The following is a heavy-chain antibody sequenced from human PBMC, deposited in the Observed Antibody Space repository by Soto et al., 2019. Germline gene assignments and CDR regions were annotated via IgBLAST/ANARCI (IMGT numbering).Heavy chain of an antibody. Sequence: SETLSLTCTVSGGSISSGGYYWSWIRQHPGKGLEWIGYIYYSGSTYYNPSLKSRVTISVDTSKNQFSLKLSSVTAADTAVYYCARDRAPGDYDYYYYGMDVWGQGTTVTVSS. D-gene: IGHD4-17*01. CDR2: IYYSGST. CDR3: ARDRAPGDYDYYYYGMDV. J-gene: IGHJ6*02. CDR1: GGSISSGGYY. V-gene: IGHV4-31*03.